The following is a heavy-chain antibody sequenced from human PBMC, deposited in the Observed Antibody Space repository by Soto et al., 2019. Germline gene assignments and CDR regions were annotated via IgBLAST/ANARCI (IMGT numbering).Heavy chain of an antibody. CDR3: ARGGQDFWSGPFDY. V-gene: IGHV4-4*07. CDR2: IDNSGST. D-gene: IGHD3-3*01. Sequence: SESLSLTCTVSGGSISSYYWSWIRQPAGKGLEWIGRIDNSGSTNYNPSLKSRITMSADTSRNQFSLKLNSVTAADTAVYYCARGGQDFWSGPFDYWGQGALVTVSS. CDR1: GGSISSYY. J-gene: IGHJ4*02.